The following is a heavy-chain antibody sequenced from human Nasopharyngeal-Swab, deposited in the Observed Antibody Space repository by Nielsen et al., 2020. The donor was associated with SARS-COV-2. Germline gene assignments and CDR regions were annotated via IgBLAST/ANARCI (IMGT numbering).Heavy chain of an antibody. J-gene: IGHJ4*02. CDR3: AGGQMGDTAMVTLDY. CDR1: GFTFSSYA. CDR2: ISYDGSNK. V-gene: IGHV3-30*04. Sequence: GGSLRLSCAASGFTFSSYAMHWVRQAPGKGLEWVAVISYDGSNKYYADSVKGRFTISRNNSKNTLYLQMTSLRAEEPAVYYCAGGQMGDTAMVTLDYWGQGTLVTVSS. D-gene: IGHD5-18*01.